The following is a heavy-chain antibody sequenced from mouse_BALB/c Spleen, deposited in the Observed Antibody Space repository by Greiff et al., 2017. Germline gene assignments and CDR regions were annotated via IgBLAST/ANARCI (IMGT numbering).Heavy chain of an antibody. CDR3: ARAENYYGSSPSYAMDY. J-gene: IGHJ4*01. V-gene: IGHV1-39*01. CDR1: GYSFTGYN. Sequence: EVQLQQSGPELEKPGASVKISCKASGYSFTGYNMNWVKQSNGKSLEWIGNIDPYYGGTSYNQKFKGKATLTVDKSSSTAYMQLKSLTSEDSAVYYCARAENYYGSSPSYAMDYWGQGTSVTVSS. CDR2: IDPYYGGT. D-gene: IGHD1-1*01.